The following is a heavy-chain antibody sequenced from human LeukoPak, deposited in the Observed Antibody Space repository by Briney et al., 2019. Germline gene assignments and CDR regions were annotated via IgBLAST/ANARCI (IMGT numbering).Heavy chain of an antibody. V-gene: IGHV3-73*01. Sequence: GGSLRLSCAASGVTFSGSAIHWVRQASGKGLEWIGRIRSKANNYATAYAASVKGRFTISRDDSKNTAYLQMNSLKTEDTAVYYCTRPAGLTVTEDYWGQGTLVTVSS. J-gene: IGHJ4*02. CDR1: GVTFSGSA. D-gene: IGHD4-11*01. CDR3: TRPAGLTVTEDY. CDR2: IRSKANNYAT.